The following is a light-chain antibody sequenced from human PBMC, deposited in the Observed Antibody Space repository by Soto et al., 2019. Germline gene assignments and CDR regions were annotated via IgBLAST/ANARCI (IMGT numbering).Light chain of an antibody. Sequence: DIYLTQSPSTLSASVGDRVTITCRASQSIGRFLAWYQHQPGKARKLLIYDAATLESGVPSRFSCTGSGTEFTFSITSLQPEDFGTYYCQQCYMGWTFGQGTKVDIK. J-gene: IGKJ1*01. CDR2: DAA. CDR1: QSIGRF. CDR3: QQCYMGWT. V-gene: IGKV1-5*01.